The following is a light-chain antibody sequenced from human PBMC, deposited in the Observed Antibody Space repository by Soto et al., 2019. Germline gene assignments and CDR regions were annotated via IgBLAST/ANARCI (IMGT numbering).Light chain of an antibody. CDR2: GAS. V-gene: IGKV3-20*01. CDR3: QQYGTSRIT. CDR1: QTVSDNY. J-gene: IGKJ5*01. Sequence: EIVLTQNLGALSLSPGERATLSCRASQTVSDNYLAWYRLKPGQPPRLLIYGASNRATGIPDRFSASGSGADFTLTISRLEPEDFPVYSCQQYGTSRITFGQGTRLEIK.